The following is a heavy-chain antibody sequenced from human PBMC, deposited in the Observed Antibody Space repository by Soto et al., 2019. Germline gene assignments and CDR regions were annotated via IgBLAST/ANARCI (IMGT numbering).Heavy chain of an antibody. CDR1: GFTFSSYG. J-gene: IGHJ6*02. D-gene: IGHD6-13*01. CDR2: IRYDGSNK. V-gene: IGHV3-33*01. CDR3: ARGGQQLRDYYYYGMDV. Sequence: GGSLRLSCAASGFTFSSYGMHWVRQAPGKGLEWVAVIRYDGSNKYYADSVKGRFTISRDNSKNTLYLQMNSLRAEDTAVYYCARGGQQLRDYYYYGMDVWGQGTTVTVSS.